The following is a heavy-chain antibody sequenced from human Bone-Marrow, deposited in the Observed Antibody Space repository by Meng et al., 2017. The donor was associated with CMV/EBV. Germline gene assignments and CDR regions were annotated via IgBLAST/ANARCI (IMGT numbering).Heavy chain of an antibody. CDR1: GFTFSSYW. J-gene: IGHJ3*02. CDR2: IKQDGSEK. CDR3: AKDLPTQWLVGGDAFDI. D-gene: IGHD6-19*01. V-gene: IGHV3-7*01. Sequence: GESLKISCAASGFTFSSYWMSWVRQAPGKGLEWVANIKQDGSEKYYVDSVKGRFTISRDNSKNTLYLQMNSLRAEDTAVYYCAKDLPTQWLVGGDAFDIWGQGKMVTVSS.